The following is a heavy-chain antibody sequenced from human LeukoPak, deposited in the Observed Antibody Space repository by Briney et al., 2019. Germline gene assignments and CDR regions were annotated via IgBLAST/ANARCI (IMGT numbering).Heavy chain of an antibody. Sequence: PGGSLRLSCVASGFTFRSYAMSWVRQAPGKGLEWVSAISGSGGSTHYADSVKGRFTISRDNSKNTLYLQMNSLRAEDTAVYYCAKDVDNRVYRLFFDYWGQGTLVTVSS. CDR3: AKDVDNRVYRLFFDY. J-gene: IGHJ4*02. V-gene: IGHV3-23*01. CDR2: ISGSGGST. D-gene: IGHD5-12*01. CDR1: GFTFRSYA.